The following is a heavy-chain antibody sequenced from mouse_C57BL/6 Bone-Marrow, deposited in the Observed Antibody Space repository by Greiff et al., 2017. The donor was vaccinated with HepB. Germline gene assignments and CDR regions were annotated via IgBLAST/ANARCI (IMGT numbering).Heavy chain of an antibody. V-gene: IGHV1-64*01. CDR1: GYTFTSYW. Sequence: QVQLQQPGAELVKPGASVKLSCKASGYTFTSYWMHWVKQRPGQGLEWIGMIHPNSGSTNYNEKFKSKATLTVDKSSSTAYMQLSSLTSEDSAVYYCARPSDYYGSSYVGYWGQGTTLTVSS. D-gene: IGHD1-1*01. J-gene: IGHJ2*01. CDR3: ARPSDYYGSSYVGY. CDR2: IHPNSGST.